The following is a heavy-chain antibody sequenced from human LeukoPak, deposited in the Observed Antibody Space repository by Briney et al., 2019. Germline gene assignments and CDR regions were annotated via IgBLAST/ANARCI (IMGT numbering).Heavy chain of an antibody. V-gene: IGHV3-7*01. J-gene: IGHJ4*02. D-gene: IGHD6-19*01. Sequence: PGGSLRLPGTASGSSFSNNYMGWIRKAPGKGLEWVANINEDGSNKWHLGSVKGRFTVSRDNARNSLYLQMNSLRVEDTAVYYCTRVIVAVPGYFDYFDFWGQGILVTVSS. CDR2: INEDGSNK. CDR1: GSSFSNNY. CDR3: TRVIVAVPGYFDYFDF.